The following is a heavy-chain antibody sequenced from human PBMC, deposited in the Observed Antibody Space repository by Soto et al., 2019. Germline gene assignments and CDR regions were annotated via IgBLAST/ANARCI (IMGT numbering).Heavy chain of an antibody. CDR1: GFTFNNGW. CDR2: IKSKAAGGTT. V-gene: IGHV3-15*01. D-gene: IGHD2-15*01. CDR3: TTDSTQTFCDGGPCYSVLTKIHDS. J-gene: IGHJ4*02. Sequence: EVQLVESGGGLVKPGGSLRLSCAASGFTFNNGWMSWVRQAPGKGLEWVGRIKSKAAGGTTDYSAPVQGRFTISRDDSKHTVHPQMNSLKTEDTAVYYCTTDSTQTFCDGGPCYSVLTKIHDSWGQGTLVTVSS.